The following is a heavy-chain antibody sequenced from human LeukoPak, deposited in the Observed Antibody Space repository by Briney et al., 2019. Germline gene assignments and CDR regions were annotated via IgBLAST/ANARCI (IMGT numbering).Heavy chain of an antibody. CDR2: INAGNGNT. CDR1: GYTFTNFA. CDR3: ARLGAAYCGGDCPSFDY. V-gene: IGHV1-3*01. Sequence: ASVKVSCKASGYTFTNFAIHWVRQAPGQRLEWMGWINAGNGNTKYSQKFQDRVTITRDTSASTAYMELSSLTSEDTAVYYCARLGAAYCGGDCPSFDYWGQGTLVTVSS. J-gene: IGHJ4*02. D-gene: IGHD2-21*02.